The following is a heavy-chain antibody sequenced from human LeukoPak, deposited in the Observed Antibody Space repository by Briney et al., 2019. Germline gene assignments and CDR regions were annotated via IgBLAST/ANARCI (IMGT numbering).Heavy chain of an antibody. D-gene: IGHD4-17*01. CDR2: ISGRGGST. CDR3: AKDITYGDQEYFHH. J-gene: IGHJ1*01. V-gene: IGHV3-23*01. Sequence: GGSLRLSCAASGFTFSSYAMSWVRQAPGKGLEWVSAISGRGGSTYYADSVKGRFTISRDNSKNTLYLQMNSLRAEDTAVDYCAKDITYGDQEYFHHGGQGTLVTVSS. CDR1: GFTFSSYA.